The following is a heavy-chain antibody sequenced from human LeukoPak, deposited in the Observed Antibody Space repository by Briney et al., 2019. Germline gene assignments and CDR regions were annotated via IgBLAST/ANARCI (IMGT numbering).Heavy chain of an antibody. CDR3: ARDSAAAGIVDY. CDR2: IYYSGST. CDR1: GGSISSGGYY. J-gene: IGHJ4*02. Sequence: SETLSLTCTVSGGSISSGGYYWSWIRQHPGKGLEWIGYIYYSGSTYYNPSLKSRVTISVDTSKNQFSLKLSSVTAADTAVYYCARDSAAAGIVDYWGQGTLVTVSS. V-gene: IGHV4-30-4*08. D-gene: IGHD6-13*01.